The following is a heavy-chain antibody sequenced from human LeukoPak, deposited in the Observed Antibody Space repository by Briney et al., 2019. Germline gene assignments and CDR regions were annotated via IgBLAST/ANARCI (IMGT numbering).Heavy chain of an antibody. CDR1: GFTFTDYW. D-gene: IGHD2-2*01. Sequence: GGSLRLSCAASGFTFTDYWMAWVRQAPGKGLEWVANIKEDGSQKYYVGSARGRFTISRDNAKNSLYLQMNSLRAEDTAVYYCARDCSTTSCYDYWGQGTLVTVSS. V-gene: IGHV3-7*01. CDR3: ARDCSTTSCYDY. J-gene: IGHJ4*02. CDR2: IKEDGSQK.